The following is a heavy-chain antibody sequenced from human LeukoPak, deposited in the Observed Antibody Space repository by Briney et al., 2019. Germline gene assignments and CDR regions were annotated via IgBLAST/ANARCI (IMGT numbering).Heavy chain of an antibody. CDR1: GFTFSSYS. J-gene: IGHJ5*02. V-gene: IGHV3-21*01. CDR2: ISSSSSYI. CDR3: ARDLGNYDFWSGYLSWFDP. Sequence: GGSLRLSCAASGFTFSSYSMNWVRQAPGKGLEWVSSISSSSSYIYYADSVKGRFTISRDNAKNSLYLQMNSLRAEDTAVYYCARDLGNYDFWSGYLSWFDPWGQGTLVTVSS. D-gene: IGHD3-3*01.